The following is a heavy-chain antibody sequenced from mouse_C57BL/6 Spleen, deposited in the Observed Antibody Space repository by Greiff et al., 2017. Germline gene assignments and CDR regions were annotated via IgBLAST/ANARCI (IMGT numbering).Heavy chain of an antibody. CDR3: ARGGLRRAYYAMDY. Sequence: EVQRVESGPGLVKPSQSLSLTCSVTGYSITSGYYWNWIRQFPGNKLEWMGYISYDGSNNYNPSLKNRISITRDTSKKQFFLKLTSVTTEDTATYYCARGGLRRAYYAMDYWGQGTSVTVSS. D-gene: IGHD2-2*01. CDR1: GYSITSGYY. CDR2: ISYDGSN. J-gene: IGHJ4*01. V-gene: IGHV3-6*01.